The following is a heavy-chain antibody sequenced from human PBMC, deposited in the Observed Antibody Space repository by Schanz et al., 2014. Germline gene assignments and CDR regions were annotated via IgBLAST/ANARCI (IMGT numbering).Heavy chain of an antibody. Sequence: QLVGSGGGLIQPGGSLGLSCVVSGFTVSSDHMSWVRQAPGKGLEWVSTIYASGATYYADSVKRRFTISRDSGQNSLYLQMNSLRAGDTAVYYCARGTDWNLHYWGQGALVTVSS. CDR2: IYASGAT. CDR3: ARGTDWNLHY. J-gene: IGHJ4*02. V-gene: IGHV3-66*01. D-gene: IGHD1-1*01. CDR1: GFTVSSDH.